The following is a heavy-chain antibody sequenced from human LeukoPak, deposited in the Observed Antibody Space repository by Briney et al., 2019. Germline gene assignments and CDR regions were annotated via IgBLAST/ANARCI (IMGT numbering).Heavy chain of an antibody. D-gene: IGHD2-2*01. Sequence: SQTLSLTCTVSGGSISSGSYYWSWIRQPAGKGLEWIGRIYTSGSTNYNPSLKSRVTISVDTSKNQFSLKLSSVTAADTAVYYCARIVVVPGGAFDIWGQGTMVTVSS. CDR3: ARIVVVPGGAFDI. V-gene: IGHV4-61*02. J-gene: IGHJ3*02. CDR1: GGSISSGSYY. CDR2: IYTSGST.